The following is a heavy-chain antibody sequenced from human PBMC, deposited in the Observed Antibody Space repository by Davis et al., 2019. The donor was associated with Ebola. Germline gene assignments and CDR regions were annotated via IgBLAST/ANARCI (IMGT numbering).Heavy chain of an antibody. CDR1: AFSFGTYG. CDR2: MSYHGSHT. J-gene: IGHJ3*02. Sequence: GESLKISCAGFAFSFGTYGMHWVRQAPGKGLEWVASMSYHGSHTSYIDSVKGRFTISRDNSKNTLFLHMDSLRADDTAVYYCAKWSPYGETAGALDIWGQGTMVTVSS. V-gene: IGHV3-30*18. CDR3: AKWSPYGETAGALDI. D-gene: IGHD2-21*02.